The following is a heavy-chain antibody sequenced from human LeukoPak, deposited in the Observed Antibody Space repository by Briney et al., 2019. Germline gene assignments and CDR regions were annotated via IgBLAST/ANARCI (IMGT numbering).Heavy chain of an antibody. CDR3: ARDLRYYDFWSGYSPDYYMDV. CDR2: ISAYNGNT. J-gene: IGHJ6*03. D-gene: IGHD3-3*01. Sequence: ASVKVSCKASGYTFTSYGISWVRQAPGQGLERMGWISAYNGNTNYAQKLQGRVTMTTDTSTSTAYMELRSLRSDDTAVYYCARDLRYYDFWSGYSPDYYMDVWGKGTTVTVSS. V-gene: IGHV1-18*01. CDR1: GYTFTSYG.